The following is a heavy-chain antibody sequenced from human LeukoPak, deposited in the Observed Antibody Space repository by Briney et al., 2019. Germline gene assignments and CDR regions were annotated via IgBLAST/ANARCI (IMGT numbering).Heavy chain of an antibody. Sequence: SETLSLTRAVYGGSFSGYYWSWIRQPPGKGLEWIGEINHSGSTNYNPSLKSRVTISVDTSKNQFSLKLSSVTAADTAVYYCARDRDSSGSTYYYYGMDVWGQGTTVTVSS. D-gene: IGHD3-22*01. CDR2: INHSGST. J-gene: IGHJ6*02. V-gene: IGHV4-34*01. CDR3: ARDRDSSGSTYYYYGMDV. CDR1: GGSFSGYY.